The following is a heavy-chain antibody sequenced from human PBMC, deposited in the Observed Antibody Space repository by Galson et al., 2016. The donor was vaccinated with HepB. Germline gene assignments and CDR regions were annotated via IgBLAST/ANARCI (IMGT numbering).Heavy chain of an antibody. V-gene: IGHV3-30*03. CDR1: GFTFSGYG. CDR2: DSMDGRRK. CDR3: ARRHEYCPPVGCSVDY. J-gene: IGHJ4*02. D-gene: IGHD2/OR15-2a*01. Sequence: SLRLSCAASGFTFSGYGMHWVRQAPGKGLEWVAADSMDGRRKFYAGSVKGRFTISRDNSNSMLFLQMSSLRADDTAVYYCARRHEYCPPVGCSVDYWGQGTLVSVSS.